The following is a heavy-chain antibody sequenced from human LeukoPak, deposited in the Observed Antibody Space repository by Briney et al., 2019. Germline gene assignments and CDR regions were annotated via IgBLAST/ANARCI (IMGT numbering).Heavy chain of an antibody. Sequence: PGGSLRLSCAASGFTFSSYAMSWVRQAPGKGLEWVSAISGSGGSTYYADSVKGRFTISRDNSKNTLYLQMNSLRAEDTAVYYCAKDFGITMIVVVISHFDYWGQGTLVTVSS. V-gene: IGHV3-23*01. CDR2: ISGSGGST. J-gene: IGHJ4*02. CDR1: GFTFSSYA. CDR3: AKDFGITMIVVVISHFDY. D-gene: IGHD3-22*01.